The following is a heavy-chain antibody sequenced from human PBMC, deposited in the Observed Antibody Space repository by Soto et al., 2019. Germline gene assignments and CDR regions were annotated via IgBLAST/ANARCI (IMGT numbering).Heavy chain of an antibody. J-gene: IGHJ4*02. CDR2: INHSGST. Sequence: NPSETLSLTCAVYGGSFSGYYWSWIRQPPGKGLEWIGEINHSGSTNYNPSLKSRVTISVDTSKNQFSLKLSSVTAADTAVYYCARDLAARLKGGLWGQGTLVTVSS. CDR1: GGSFSGYY. D-gene: IGHD6-6*01. CDR3: ARDLAARLKGGL. V-gene: IGHV4-34*01.